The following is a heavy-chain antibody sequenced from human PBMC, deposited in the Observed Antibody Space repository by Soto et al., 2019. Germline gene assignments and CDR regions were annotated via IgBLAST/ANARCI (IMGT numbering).Heavy chain of an antibody. J-gene: IGHJ2*01. Sequence: QVQIVQSGAEVKKPGASVKVSCKASGYTFTSCAIHWVRQAPGQRPEWMGWINTDNGNTKYSQRFQGRVTITRDTSANTAYVELTNLRSEDTAIYYCARDRAGDWYFDLWGRGTLVTVSS. CDR2: INTDNGNT. CDR1: GYTFTSCA. V-gene: IGHV1-3*04. CDR3: ARDRAGDWYFDL.